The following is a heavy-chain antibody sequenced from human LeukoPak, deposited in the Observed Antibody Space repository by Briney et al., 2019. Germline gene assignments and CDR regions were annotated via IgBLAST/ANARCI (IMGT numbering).Heavy chain of an antibody. CDR1: GFTFSSYS. CDR2: ITTFYT. CDR3: ARVVGLCGGGSCYPRGYYYMDV. J-gene: IGHJ6*03. D-gene: IGHD2-15*01. V-gene: IGHV3-21*01. Sequence: GGSLRLSCAASGFTFSSYSFNWVRQVPGKGLEWVSSITTFYTYYTDSVKGRFTISRDNAKNSLYLQMISLRAEDTAVYYCARVVGLCGGGSCYPRGYYYMDVWGKGTTVTVSS.